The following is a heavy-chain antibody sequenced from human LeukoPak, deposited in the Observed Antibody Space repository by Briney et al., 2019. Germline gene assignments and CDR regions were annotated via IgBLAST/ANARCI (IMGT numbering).Heavy chain of an antibody. CDR2: ITYDGSKK. D-gene: IGHD2-2*02. Sequence: PGGSLRLSCAASGFTFINHAMHWVRQAPGKGLEWVAGITYDGSKKYYPDSVKGRCTISRDNFKKTLFLEMNSLRAEDTAVYYCARGQLQYYYYIDVWGKGTTVTVSS. J-gene: IGHJ6*03. CDR3: ARGQLQYYYYIDV. CDR1: GFTFINHA. V-gene: IGHV3-30*04.